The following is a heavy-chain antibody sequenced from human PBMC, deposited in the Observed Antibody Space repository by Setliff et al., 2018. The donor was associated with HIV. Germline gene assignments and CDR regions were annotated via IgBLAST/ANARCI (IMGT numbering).Heavy chain of an antibody. CDR1: GFSNSA. V-gene: IGHV3-48*03. CDR2: IGSSNHGI. CDR3: ASFFGDYGY. D-gene: IGHD3-10*01. J-gene: IGHJ4*01. Sequence: GGSLRLSCAASGFSNSALHWVRQAPGKGLEWVAHIGSSNHGIHYTASVQGRFTVSRDNANNLLLLQMNNLRVEDTAVYYCASFFGDYGYWGHGTQVTVSS.